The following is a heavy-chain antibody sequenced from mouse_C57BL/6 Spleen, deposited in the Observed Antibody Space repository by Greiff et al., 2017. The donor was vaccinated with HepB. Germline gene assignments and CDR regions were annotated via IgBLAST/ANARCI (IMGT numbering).Heavy chain of an antibody. CDR1: GYTFTEYT. V-gene: IGHV1-62-2*01. CDR2: FYPGSGSI. CDR3: ARHEDALLRRSYWYFDV. Sequence: QVHVKQSGAELVKPGASVKLSCKASGYTFTEYTIHWVKQRSGQGLEWIGWFYPGSGSIKYNEKFKDKATLTADKSSSTVYMELSRLTSEDSAVYFCARHEDALLRRSYWYFDVWGTGTTVTVSS. J-gene: IGHJ1*03. D-gene: IGHD1-1*01.